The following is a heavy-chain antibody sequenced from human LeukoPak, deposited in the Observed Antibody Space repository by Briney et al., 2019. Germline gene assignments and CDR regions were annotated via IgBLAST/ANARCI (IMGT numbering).Heavy chain of an antibody. D-gene: IGHD6-19*01. CDR2: ISYDGSNK. V-gene: IGHV3-30*18. CDR3: AKDSSGWTGFDY. J-gene: IGHJ4*02. CDR1: GFTFSSYG. Sequence: GGSPRLSCAASGFTFSSYGMHWVRQAPGKGLEWVAVISYDGSNKYYADSVKGRFTISRDNSKNTLYLQMSSLRAEDTAVYYCAKDSSGWTGFDYWGQGTLVTVSS.